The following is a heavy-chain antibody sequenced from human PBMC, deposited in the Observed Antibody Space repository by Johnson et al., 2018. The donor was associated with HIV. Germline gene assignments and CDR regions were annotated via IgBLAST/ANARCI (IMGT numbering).Heavy chain of an antibody. Sequence: QVQLVESGGGVVQPGRSLRLSCAASGFIFSSYGMHWVRQAPGTGLAGVAVISDDGSNKFYVDSVKGRLTISRDNYKNTLYLQMNSLRHEVTAVYYCARDQGELRRTHAFDIWGQGTMVTVSS. V-gene: IGHV3-30*03. CDR2: ISDDGSNK. D-gene: IGHD1-14*01. J-gene: IGHJ3*02. CDR1: GFIFSSYG. CDR3: ARDQGELRRTHAFDI.